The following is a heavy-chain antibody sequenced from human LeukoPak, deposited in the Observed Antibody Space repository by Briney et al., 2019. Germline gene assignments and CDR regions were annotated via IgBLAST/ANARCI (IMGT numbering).Heavy chain of an antibody. J-gene: IGHJ4*02. V-gene: IGHV3-23*01. CDR2: ISGSGGDT. CDR1: GFTFNSYA. CDR3: AKDIGATVTTIDY. D-gene: IGHD4-17*01. Sequence: AGSLRLSCAASGFTFNSYAMSWVRHAPGKGLEWVSGISGSGGDTDYADSVKGRFTISRDNSKNTLYLQMNSLRAEDTAVYYCAKDIGATVTTIDYWGQGTLVTVSS.